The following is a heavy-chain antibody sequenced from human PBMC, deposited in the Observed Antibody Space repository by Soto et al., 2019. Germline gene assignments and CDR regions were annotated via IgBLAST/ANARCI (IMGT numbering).Heavy chain of an antibody. J-gene: IGHJ4*02. CDR1: GFTFSSYA. CDR2: ISYDGSNK. D-gene: IGHD6-19*01. CDR3: ARFLVAGFDY. V-gene: IGHV3-30-3*01. Sequence: QVQLVESGGGVVQPGRSLRLCCAASGFTFSSYAMHWVRQAPGKGLEWVAVISYDGSNKYYADSVKGRFTISRDNSKNTLYLQMNSLRAEDTAVYYCARFLVAGFDYWGQGTLVTVSS.